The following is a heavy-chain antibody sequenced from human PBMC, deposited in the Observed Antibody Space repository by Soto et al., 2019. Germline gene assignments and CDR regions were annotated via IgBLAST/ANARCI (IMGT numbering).Heavy chain of an antibody. CDR3: ARDQLYYNDISGRPLNAFDV. V-gene: IGHV3-48*01. D-gene: IGHD3-22*01. CDR1: GFTFRNYG. CDR2: IGIGSSTK. J-gene: IGHJ3*01. Sequence: SGFTFRNYGMNWVRQAPGKGLEWVSYIGIGSSTKYYADSVKGRFTISRDNAKNSLYLQMNSLRAEDTAVYYCARDQLYYNDISGRPLNAFDVWGQGTMVTVS.